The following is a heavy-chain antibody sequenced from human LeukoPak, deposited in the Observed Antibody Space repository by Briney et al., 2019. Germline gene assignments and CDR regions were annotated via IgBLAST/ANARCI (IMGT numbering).Heavy chain of an antibody. Sequence: SGGSLRLSCAASGFSFSSFAMTWVRQAPGKGLEWVSSINGGHYPTYNTDSVKGRFTISRDNSRNTLYLQMNSLRADDTAVYYCTKDPNGDYVGAFDPWGQGTLVTGSS. V-gene: IGHV3-23*01. D-gene: IGHD4-17*01. CDR1: GFSFSSFA. J-gene: IGHJ5*02. CDR3: TKDPNGDYVGAFDP. CDR2: INGGHYPT.